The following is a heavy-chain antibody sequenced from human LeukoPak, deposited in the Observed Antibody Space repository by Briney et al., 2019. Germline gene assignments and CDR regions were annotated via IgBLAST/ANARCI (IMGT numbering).Heavy chain of an antibody. CDR3: ARGRKQWLAIYYYYYMDV. Sequence: ASVKVSCKASGYTFTGYYMHWVRQATGQGLEWMGWMNPNSGNTGYAQKFQGRVTITRNTSVSTAYMELSSLRSEDTAVYYCARGRKQWLAIYYYYYMDVWGKGTTVTVSS. V-gene: IGHV1-8*03. CDR1: GYTFTGYY. J-gene: IGHJ6*03. CDR2: MNPNSGNT. D-gene: IGHD6-19*01.